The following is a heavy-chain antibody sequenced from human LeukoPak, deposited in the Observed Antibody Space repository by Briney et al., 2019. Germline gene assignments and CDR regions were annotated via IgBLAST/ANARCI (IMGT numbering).Heavy chain of an antibody. CDR1: GFTFSSYA. J-gene: IGHJ4*02. Sequence: GGSLRLSCAASGFTFSSYAMHWVRQAPGKGLEWVAVISSDGNNKYYADSVKGRFTISRANSKNTLYLQMNSLRADDTAVYYWAGGGGVDILTGFQYWGQGTLVTVSS. D-gene: IGHD3-9*01. CDR2: ISSDGNNK. CDR3: AGGGGVDILTGFQY. V-gene: IGHV3-30-3*01.